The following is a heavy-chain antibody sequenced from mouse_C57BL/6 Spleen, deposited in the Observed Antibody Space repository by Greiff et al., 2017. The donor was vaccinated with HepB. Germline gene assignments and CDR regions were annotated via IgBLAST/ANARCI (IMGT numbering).Heavy chain of an antibody. CDR1: GFTFSSYA. CDR2: ISDGGSYT. J-gene: IGHJ3*01. V-gene: IGHV5-4*03. CDR3: ASGLFAY. Sequence: EVMLVESGGGLVKPGGSLKLSCAASGFTFSSYAMSWVRQTPEKRLEWVATISDGGSYTYYPDIVKGRFTISRDNAKNNLYLQMSHLKSEDTAMYYCASGLFAYWGQGTLVTVSA.